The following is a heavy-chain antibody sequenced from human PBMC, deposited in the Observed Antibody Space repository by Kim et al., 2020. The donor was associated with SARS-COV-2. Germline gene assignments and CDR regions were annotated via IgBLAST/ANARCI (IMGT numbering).Heavy chain of an antibody. CDR3: ARDVQSLRITMVRGFGAT. J-gene: IGHJ4*02. CDR1: GFTFSSYS. D-gene: IGHD3-10*01. Sequence: GGSLRLSCAASGFTFSSYSMNWVRQAPGKGLEWVSSISSSSSYIYYADSVKGRFTISRDNAKNSLYLQMNSLRAEDTAVYYCARDVQSLRITMVRGFGATWGQGTLVTVSS. V-gene: IGHV3-21*01. CDR2: ISSSSSYI.